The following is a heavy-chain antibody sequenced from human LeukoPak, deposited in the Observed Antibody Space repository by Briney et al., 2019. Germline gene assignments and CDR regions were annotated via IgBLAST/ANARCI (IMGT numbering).Heavy chain of an antibody. D-gene: IGHD3-22*01. CDR2: INPNSGDT. J-gene: IGHJ3*02. V-gene: IGHV1-2*02. CDR1: GYTFTGYY. Sequence: ASVKVSCKASGYTFTGYYLHWVRQAPGQGLEWMGWINPNSGDTNYAQKLQDRVTLTRDTSISTAYMELSRLRSDDTAVYYCARIMNYFDSSGYTPEGAFDIWGQGTMVTVSS. CDR3: ARIMNYFDSSGYTPEGAFDI.